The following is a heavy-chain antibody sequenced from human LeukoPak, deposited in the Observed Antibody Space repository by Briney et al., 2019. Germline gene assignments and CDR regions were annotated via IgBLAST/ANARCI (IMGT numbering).Heavy chain of an antibody. CDR2: IIPIFGTA. J-gene: IGHJ4*02. CDR1: GGTFSSYA. V-gene: IGHV1-69*05. CDR3: ARGAGANWDFDY. D-gene: IGHD7-27*01. Sequence: ASVKVSXKASGGTFSSYAISWVRQAPGQGLEWIGGIIPIFGTANYAQKFQGRVTITTDEFTSTAYMELSSLRSEDTAVYYCARGAGANWDFDYWGQGTLVTVSS.